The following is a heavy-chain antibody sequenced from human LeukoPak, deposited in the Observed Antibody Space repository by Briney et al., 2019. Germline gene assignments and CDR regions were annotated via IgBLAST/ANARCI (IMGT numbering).Heavy chain of an antibody. D-gene: IGHD6-19*01. CDR2: IYHSGST. J-gene: IGHJ6*02. Sequence: SETLSLTCAVSGGSISSGGYSWSWIRQPPGKGLEWIGYIYHSGSTYYNPSLKSRVTISVDRSKNQFSLKLSSVTAADTAVYYCARGSAGLYYYYYYGMDVWGQGTTVTVSS. CDR1: GGSISSGGYS. CDR3: ARGSAGLYYYYYYGMDV. V-gene: IGHV4-30-2*01.